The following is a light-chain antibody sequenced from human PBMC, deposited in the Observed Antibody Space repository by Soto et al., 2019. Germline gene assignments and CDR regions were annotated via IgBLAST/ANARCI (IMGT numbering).Light chain of an antibody. V-gene: IGLV2-14*01. CDR2: DVD. Sequence: QSALTQPASVSGSPGQSITISCTGTSSDVGGYNYVSWYQQDPGKAPKLLIYDVDNRPSGVSNRFSGSKSGNTASLTISGLQAEDEADYYCSSYTSSTTQVFGGGTKLTVL. CDR3: SSYTSSTTQV. CDR1: SSDVGGYNY. J-gene: IGLJ2*01.